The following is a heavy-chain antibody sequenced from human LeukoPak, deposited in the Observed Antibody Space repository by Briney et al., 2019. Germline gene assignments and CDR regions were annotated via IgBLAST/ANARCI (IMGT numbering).Heavy chain of an antibody. CDR1: GFTFSSYT. J-gene: IGHJ4*02. Sequence: GGSLRLSCTASGFTFSSYTMTWVRQAPGKGLKWVSTITTGDGNTYYADSEKGRFTVSRDDSKNTLYLQMNSLRAEDTAVYYCAKDGGLWVSAHWGDSWGRGTLVTVSS. CDR3: AKDGGLWVSAHWGDS. V-gene: IGHV3-23*01. CDR2: ITTGDGNT. D-gene: IGHD7-27*01.